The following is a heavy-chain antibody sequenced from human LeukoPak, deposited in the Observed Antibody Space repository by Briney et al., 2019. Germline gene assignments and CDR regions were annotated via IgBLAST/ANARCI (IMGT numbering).Heavy chain of an antibody. V-gene: IGHV1-69*06. D-gene: IGHD6-13*01. Sequence: ASVKVSCKASGGTFSSYAISWVRQAPGQGLEWMGGIIPIFGTANYAQKFQGRVTITADKSTSTAYMELSSLRSEDTAVYYCAGTGYSSSWASGYMDVWGKGTTVIISS. CDR1: GGTFSSYA. CDR2: IIPIFGTA. J-gene: IGHJ6*03. CDR3: AGTGYSSSWASGYMDV.